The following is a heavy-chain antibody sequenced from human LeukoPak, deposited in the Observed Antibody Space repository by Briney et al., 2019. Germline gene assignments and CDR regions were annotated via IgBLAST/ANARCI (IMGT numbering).Heavy chain of an antibody. CDR2: IYYSGST. J-gene: IGHJ4*02. D-gene: IGHD3-22*01. Sequence: SETLSLTCTVSGGSISSYYWSWIRQPPGKGLEWIGYIYYSGSTNYNPSLKSRVTISVDTSKNQFSLKLSSVTAADTGAYYCARQGYYYDSSGYYFPLDYWGQGTLVTVSS. V-gene: IGHV4-59*08. CDR1: GGSISSYY. CDR3: ARQGYYYDSSGYYFPLDY.